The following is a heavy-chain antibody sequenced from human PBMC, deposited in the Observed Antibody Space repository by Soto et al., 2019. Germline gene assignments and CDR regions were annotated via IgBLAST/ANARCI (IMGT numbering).Heavy chain of an antibody. CDR1: GFIFSNYW. J-gene: IGHJ4*02. CDR2: TCRYGREL. CDR3: VRGTTAWRGMDY. V-gene: IGHV3-74*01. Sequence: TGGSLRLSCAASGFIFSNYWMYWVRQAPGKGLVWVSRTCRYGRELYYADSVKGRFTISRDDAKNTLYLQMDSLRVEDTGIYYCVRGTTAWRGMDYWGQGALVTVSS. D-gene: IGHD1-1*01.